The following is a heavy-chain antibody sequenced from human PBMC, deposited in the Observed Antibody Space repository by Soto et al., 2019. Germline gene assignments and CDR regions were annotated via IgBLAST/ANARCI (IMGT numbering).Heavy chain of an antibody. CDR3: ARAGSENEY. CDR2: IKEDGTEK. Sequence: EVQLVESGGGLVQPGGSLRLSCAVSGFTFTTYWMTWVRQAPGKGLEWVANIKEDGTEKNYLNSVGGRFSISRDNAKNSLFLQMNSLRAEDSAIYYCARAGSENEYLGQGTLVTVSS. D-gene: IGHD3-10*01. J-gene: IGHJ4*02. V-gene: IGHV3-7*05. CDR1: GFTFTTYW.